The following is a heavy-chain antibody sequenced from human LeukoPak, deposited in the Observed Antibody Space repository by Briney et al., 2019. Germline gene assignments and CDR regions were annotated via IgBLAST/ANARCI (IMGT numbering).Heavy chain of an antibody. CDR1: GDSISSSGYY. D-gene: IGHD6-6*01. CDR3: ARGPSLPLYYFAS. V-gene: IGHV4-30-2*01. Sequence: SQTLSLTCTVSGDSISSSGYYSTWIRQTPGRGLEWIASIYHTGRTLSNPSLKSRVTMSLDKSMNQFSLNLASVNVADTAFYYCARGPSLPLYYFASWGQGILVTVSS. J-gene: IGHJ4*02. CDR2: IYHTGRT.